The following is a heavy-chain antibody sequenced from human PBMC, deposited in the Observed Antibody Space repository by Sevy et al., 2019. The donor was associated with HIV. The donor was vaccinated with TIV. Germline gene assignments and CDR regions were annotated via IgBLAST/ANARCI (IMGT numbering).Heavy chain of an antibody. Sequence: GGSLRLSCAASGFTFSSYWMSWVRQAPGKGLEWVATINQDGSETFYVDSVKGRFTISRHNPRKSLYLQMNSLSAEDTAVYYCVRLFYGSADYWGQRTLVTVSS. D-gene: IGHD3-10*01. V-gene: IGHV3-7*01. CDR2: INQDGSET. CDR1: GFTFSSYW. CDR3: VRLFYGSADY. J-gene: IGHJ4*02.